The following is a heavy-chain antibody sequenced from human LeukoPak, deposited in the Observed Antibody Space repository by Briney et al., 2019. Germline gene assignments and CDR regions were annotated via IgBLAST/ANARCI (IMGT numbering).Heavy chain of an antibody. CDR3: ARGVATDTYFDY. Sequence: SVKVSCKASGGTFSSYAISWVRQAPGQGLEWMGGIIPIFGTANYAQKSQGRVTITADESTSTAYMELSSLRSEDTAVYYCARGVATDTYFDYWGQGTLVTVSS. D-gene: IGHD5-12*01. V-gene: IGHV1-69*13. CDR1: GGTFSSYA. CDR2: IIPIFGTA. J-gene: IGHJ4*02.